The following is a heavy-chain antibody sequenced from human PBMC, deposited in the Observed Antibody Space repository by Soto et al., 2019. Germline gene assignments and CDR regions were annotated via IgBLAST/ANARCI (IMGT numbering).Heavy chain of an antibody. V-gene: IGHV4-30-2*01. Sequence: SETLSLTCAVSGGSISSGGYSWSWIRQPPGKGLEWIGYIYHSGSTYYNPSLKSRVTISVDRSKNQFSLKLSSVTAADTAVYYCARGPPSGFWFDPWGQGTLVTVSS. CDR1: GGSISSGGYS. J-gene: IGHJ5*02. CDR2: IYHSGST. CDR3: ARGPPSGFWFDP.